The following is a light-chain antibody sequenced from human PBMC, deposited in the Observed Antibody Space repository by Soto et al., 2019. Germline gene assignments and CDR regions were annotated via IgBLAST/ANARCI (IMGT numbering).Light chain of an antibody. CDR2: DAS. CDR3: QQYNSYSRT. Sequence: DIQMTQSPSSLSASVGERVSITCQASQDISNYLNWYQQKPGKAPKLLIYDASNLETGVPSRFSGSGSGTEFTLTISSLQPDDFATYYCQQYNSYSRTFGQGTKVDNK. CDR1: QDISNY. V-gene: IGKV1-33*01. J-gene: IGKJ1*01.